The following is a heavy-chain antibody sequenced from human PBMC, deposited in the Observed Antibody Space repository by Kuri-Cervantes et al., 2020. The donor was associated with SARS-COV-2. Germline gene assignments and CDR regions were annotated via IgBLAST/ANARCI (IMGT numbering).Heavy chain of an antibody. CDR2: IYWDDDK. Sequence: SGPTLVKPTQTLTLTCTFSGFSLSTSGVGVGWIRQPPGKALEWLALIYWDDDKRYSPSLKSRLTITKDTSKNQVVLTMTNMDPVDTATYYCARTTEGYYDSSGYHPFDYWGQGTLVTVSS. V-gene: IGHV2-5*02. CDR1: GFSLSTSGVG. J-gene: IGHJ4*02. CDR3: ARTTEGYYDSSGYHPFDY. D-gene: IGHD3-22*01.